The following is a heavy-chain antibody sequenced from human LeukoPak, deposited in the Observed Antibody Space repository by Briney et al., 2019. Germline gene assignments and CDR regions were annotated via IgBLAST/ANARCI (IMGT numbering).Heavy chain of an antibody. CDR2: IIPIFGTA. J-gene: IGHJ5*02. V-gene: IGHV1-69*13. Sequence: SVRVSCKASGGTFSSYAISWVRQAPGQGLEWMGGIIPIFGTANYAQKFQGRVTITADESTSTAYMELSSLRSEDTAVYYCARAGDYDILTGYQHLFFDPWGQGTLVTVSS. CDR1: GGTFSSYA. CDR3: ARAGDYDILTGYQHLFFDP. D-gene: IGHD3-9*01.